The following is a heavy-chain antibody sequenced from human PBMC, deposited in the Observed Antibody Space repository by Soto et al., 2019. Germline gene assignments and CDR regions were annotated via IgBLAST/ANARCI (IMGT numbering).Heavy chain of an antibody. J-gene: IGHJ4*01. CDR2: INPDGSRT. CDR3: ARVAVTTYYFDT. CDR1: GFTFSNYW. V-gene: IGHV3-74*01. D-gene: IGHD4-17*01. Sequence: EVQLVESGGALVQPGGSLRLSCAASGFTFSNYWMHWVRQTPGKGLVWVSRINPDGSRTSYADSVRGRFTISRDNAKNTRYLQMNSLGADDTAVYYCARVAVTTYYFDTWGHGTLVTVSS.